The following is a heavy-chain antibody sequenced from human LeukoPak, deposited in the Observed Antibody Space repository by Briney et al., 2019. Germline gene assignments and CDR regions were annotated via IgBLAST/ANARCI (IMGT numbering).Heavy chain of an antibody. CDR3: ARDGRSSSWTYYYYGMDV. Sequence: GASVKVSCKASGYTFTSYGISWVRQAPGQGLEWMGWISAYNGNTNYAQKLQGRVTMTTDTSTSTAYMELRSLRSDDTAVYYCARDGRSSSWTYYYYGMDVWGQGTTVTVSS. J-gene: IGHJ6*02. V-gene: IGHV1-18*01. D-gene: IGHD6-13*01. CDR1: GYTFTSYG. CDR2: ISAYNGNT.